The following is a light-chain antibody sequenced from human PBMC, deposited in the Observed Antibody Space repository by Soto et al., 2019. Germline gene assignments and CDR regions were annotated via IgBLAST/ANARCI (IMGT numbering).Light chain of an antibody. CDR2: KAS. Sequence: IQMTQSPSTLSASVGDRVTITCRASQSIRSWLAWYQQKPGKAPKLLIYKASTLETGVPSRFSGSGSGTEFTLTISSLQPDDFATYYCQQYNTYPIFSFGPGTKVDIK. CDR1: QSIRSW. J-gene: IGKJ3*01. V-gene: IGKV1-5*03. CDR3: QQYNTYPIFS.